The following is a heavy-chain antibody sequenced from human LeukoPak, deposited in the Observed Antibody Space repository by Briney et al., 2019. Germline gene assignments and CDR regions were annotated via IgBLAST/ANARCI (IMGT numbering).Heavy chain of an antibody. D-gene: IGHD4-17*01. Sequence: SETLSLTCTVSGGSISSSNCFWGWIRQPPGKGLEWIGGTNLGGSTNYNPSLKSRVTILLDTSKNQFSLKLNSVTAADTAVYYCARQTTVTYHFDYWGQGTLVTVSS. V-gene: IGHV4-39*01. CDR1: GGSISSSNCF. J-gene: IGHJ4*02. CDR3: ARQTTVTYHFDY. CDR2: TNLGGST.